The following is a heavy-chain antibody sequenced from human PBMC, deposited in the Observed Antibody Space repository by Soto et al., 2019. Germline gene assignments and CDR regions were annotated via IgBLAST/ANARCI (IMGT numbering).Heavy chain of an antibody. V-gene: IGHV1-69*06. CDR2: IIPIFGTA. J-gene: IGHJ4*02. CDR1: GGTFSSYA. Sequence: QVQLVQSGAEVKKPGSSVKVSCKASGGTFSSYAISWVRQAPVQGREWMGGIIPIFGTANYAQKFQGRVTITAHKSTSTADTELSSLSSEDTAVSYGAGVCSPGYEYFDYWCQRALVTVSS. CDR3: AGVCSPGYEYFDY. D-gene: IGHD3-3*01.